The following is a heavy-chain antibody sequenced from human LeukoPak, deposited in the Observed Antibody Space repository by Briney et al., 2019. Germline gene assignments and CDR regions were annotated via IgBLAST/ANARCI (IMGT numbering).Heavy chain of an antibody. CDR2: IKSDGSVT. CDR1: GFTFSSYW. V-gene: IGHV3-74*01. Sequence: PGGSLRLSCAASGFTFSSYWMHWVRQAPGEGLVWVSRIKSDGSVTWYADSVKGRFTISRDNVKNMLYLQMNSLRAEDTAVCFCARDHDVVGTTIDHWDQGTLVTVSS. D-gene: IGHD1-14*01. J-gene: IGHJ4*02. CDR3: ARDHDVVGTTIDH.